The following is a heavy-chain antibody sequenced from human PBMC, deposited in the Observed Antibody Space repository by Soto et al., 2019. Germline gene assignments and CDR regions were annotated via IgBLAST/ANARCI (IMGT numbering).Heavy chain of an antibody. CDR3: ARLFCSASSCYSVGGFDI. D-gene: IGHD2-15*01. J-gene: IGHJ3*02. V-gene: IGHV3-33*01. Sequence: QVQLVESGGGVVQPGRSLRLSCAASGFTFSRYGMHWVRQAPGKGLEWVALVWFDGSDKDSSDSVTGQFTISRDNSKNTLYLQMSSLRAEDTAVYYCARLFCSASSCYSVGGFDIWGQGTMVTVSS. CDR1: GFTFSRYG. CDR2: VWFDGSDK.